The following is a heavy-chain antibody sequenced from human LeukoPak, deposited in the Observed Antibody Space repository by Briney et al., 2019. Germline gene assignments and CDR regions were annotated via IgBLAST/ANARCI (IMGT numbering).Heavy chain of an antibody. CDR2: INHSGST. CDR3: ARGKGHPHFWSGYYTPRYYYYMDV. Sequence: SETLSLTSAVYGGSFSCYYWSWIRQPPGKGLEWIGAINHSGSTNYNPSLKSRVTISVDTSKNQFSLKLSSVTAADTAVYYCARGKGHPHFWSGYYTPRYYYYMDVWGKGTTVTVSS. J-gene: IGHJ6*03. D-gene: IGHD3-3*02. V-gene: IGHV4-34*01. CDR1: GGSFSCYY.